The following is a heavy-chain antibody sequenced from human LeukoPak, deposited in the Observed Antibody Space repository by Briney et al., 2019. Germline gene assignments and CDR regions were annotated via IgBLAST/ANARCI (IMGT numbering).Heavy chain of an antibody. J-gene: IGHJ4*02. CDR2: IYYSGST. CDR1: GGSISSYY. Sequence: SETLSLTCTVSGGSISSYYWSWIRQPPGKGLEWIGYIYYSGSTNYNPSLKSRVSISLGTSMNQFALKLSSMTAADTAVFYCAEDLVYGWSRGLLDYWGQGTLVTVSS. D-gene: IGHD6-19*01. V-gene: IGHV4-59*01. CDR3: AEDLVYGWSRGLLDY.